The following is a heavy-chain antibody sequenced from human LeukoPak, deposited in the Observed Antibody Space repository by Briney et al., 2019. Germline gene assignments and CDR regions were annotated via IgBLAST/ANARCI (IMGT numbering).Heavy chain of an antibody. CDR2: ISGSGGST. V-gene: IGHV3-23*01. CDR3: AKSRRQLLSLYYFDY. CDR1: GFTFSSYA. J-gene: IGHJ4*02. D-gene: IGHD2-2*01. Sequence: PGRSLRLSCAASGFTFSSYAMSWVRQAPGKGLEWVSAISGSGGSTYYADSVKGRFTISRDNSKNTLYLQMNSLRAEDTAVYYCAKSRRQLLSLYYFDYWGQGTLVTVSS.